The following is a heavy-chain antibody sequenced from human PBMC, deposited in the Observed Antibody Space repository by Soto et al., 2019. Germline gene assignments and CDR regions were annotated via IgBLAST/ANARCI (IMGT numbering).Heavy chain of an antibody. CDR1: GGSISSGGYY. Sequence: PSETLSLTCTVSGGSISSGGYYWSWIRQHPGKGLEWIGYIYYSGSTYYNPSLKSRVTISVDTSKNQFSLKLSSVTAADTAVYYCARWPRGTMVRGIIFYGMDVWGQGTTVTVSS. D-gene: IGHD3-10*01. CDR2: IYYSGST. V-gene: IGHV4-31*03. J-gene: IGHJ6*02. CDR3: ARWPRGTMVRGIIFYGMDV.